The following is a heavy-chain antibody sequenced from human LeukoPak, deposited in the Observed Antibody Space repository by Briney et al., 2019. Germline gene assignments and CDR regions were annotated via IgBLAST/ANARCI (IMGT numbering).Heavy chain of an antibody. J-gene: IGHJ4*02. V-gene: IGHV4-61*02. Sequence: SQTLSPTCSVSGDSISSAPYYWSWSRQPAGKGLEWIGRIFTSGSTNYNPSLKSRVTMSVDTSKIQFSLNLTSITAADTAVYYCAREGCSTTSCQWGFDYWGQGTLVTVSS. CDR3: AREGCSTTSCQWGFDY. CDR2: IFTSGST. CDR1: GDSISSAPYY. D-gene: IGHD2-2*01.